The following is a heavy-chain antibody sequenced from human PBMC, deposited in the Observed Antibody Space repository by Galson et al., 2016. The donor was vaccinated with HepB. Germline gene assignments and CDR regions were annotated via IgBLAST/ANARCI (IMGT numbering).Heavy chain of an antibody. D-gene: IGHD2/OR15-2a*01. V-gene: IGHV5-51*01. CDR3: ARRGYSTTGDDDY. Sequence: QSGAEVKKPGESLKISCKGSGYKFTNYWIAWVRQMPGKGLEWMGIIYCGDSDTRYSPSFQGQVTISADKSINTAYLQWSSLKASDTAIYYFARRGYSTTGDDDYWGQGTLVAVSS. CDR1: GYKFTNYW. CDR2: IYCGDSDT. J-gene: IGHJ4*02.